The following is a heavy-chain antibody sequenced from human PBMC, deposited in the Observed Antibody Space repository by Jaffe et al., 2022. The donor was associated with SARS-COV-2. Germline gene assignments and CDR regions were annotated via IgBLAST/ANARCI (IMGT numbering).Heavy chain of an antibody. CDR2: ITYDGSNK. Sequence: QVQLVESGGGVVQPGRSLRLSCAASGFTFSSYGIHWVRQAPGKGLEWVAGITYDGSNKYYADSVKGRFTISRDNSKNTLYLQMNSLRAEDTAFYYCAKGKFSSSHTLPEFDYWGQGTLVTVSS. D-gene: IGHD6-13*01. CDR1: GFTFSSYG. V-gene: IGHV3-30*18. J-gene: IGHJ4*02. CDR3: AKGKFSSSHTLPEFDY.